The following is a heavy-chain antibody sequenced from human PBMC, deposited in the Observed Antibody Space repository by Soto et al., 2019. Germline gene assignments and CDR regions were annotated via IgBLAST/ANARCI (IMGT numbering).Heavy chain of an antibody. CDR1: GGSISSGAYY. Sequence: QVQLQESGPGLVKPSQTLSLTCTVSGGSISSGAYYWSWIRQHPGKGLEWIGYISYTGSTYYNPSFNSRITISVDTSKNHFSLELGSVTAADTAVYYCARGPYGAADYWGQGTLVTVSS. CDR2: ISYTGST. D-gene: IGHD4-17*01. V-gene: IGHV4-31*03. J-gene: IGHJ4*02. CDR3: ARGPYGAADY.